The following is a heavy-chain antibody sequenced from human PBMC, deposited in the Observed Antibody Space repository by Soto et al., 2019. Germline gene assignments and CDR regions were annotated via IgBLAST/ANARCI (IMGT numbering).Heavy chain of an antibody. Sequence: GESLKISCAASGYTFSKYAMIWVRQAPGQGLDWVAGISRGGFTTYYADSVKGRFTISRDNSQNTLSLQMDSLRVDDTALYYCAKGGGEVPTNWFDPWGQGTLVTVSS. V-gene: IGHV3-23*01. J-gene: IGHJ5*02. CDR3: AKGGGEVPTNWFDP. CDR1: GYTFSKYA. D-gene: IGHD3-10*01. CDR2: ISRGGFTT.